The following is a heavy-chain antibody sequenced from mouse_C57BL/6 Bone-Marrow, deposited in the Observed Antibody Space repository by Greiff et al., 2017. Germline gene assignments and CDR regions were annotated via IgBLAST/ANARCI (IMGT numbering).Heavy chain of an antibody. CDR3: TAEGDYEDAMDY. CDR2: IDPEDGDT. D-gene: IGHD2-4*01. CDR1: GFNIKDYY. Sequence: EVQLQQSGAELVRPGASVKLSCTASGFNIKDYYMHWVKQRPEQGLEWIGRIDPEDGDTEYAPKFQGKATMTADQSSNTAYLQLSSLTSEDTAVYYCTAEGDYEDAMDYWGQGTSVTVSS. V-gene: IGHV14-1*01. J-gene: IGHJ4*01.